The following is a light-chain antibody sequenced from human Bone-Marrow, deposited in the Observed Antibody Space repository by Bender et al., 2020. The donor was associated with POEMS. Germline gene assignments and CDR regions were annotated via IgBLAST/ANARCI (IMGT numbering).Light chain of an antibody. CDR3: QSGDSSGWV. Sequence: SYVLTQPPSVSVAPGQTARITCGGSNIRTKNIHWYHQRPGQAPALVVYNDHDRPSGIPERISGSNSGNTASLTISGAQAEDEADYYCQSGDSSGWVFGGGNKLTVL. V-gene: IGLV3-21*02. CDR1: NIRTKN. CDR2: NDH. J-gene: IGLJ3*02.